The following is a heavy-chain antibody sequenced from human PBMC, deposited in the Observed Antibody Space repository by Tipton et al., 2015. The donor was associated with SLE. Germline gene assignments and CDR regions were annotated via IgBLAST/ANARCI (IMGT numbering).Heavy chain of an antibody. CDR1: GFTFSLYS. J-gene: IGHJ4*02. CDR2: ISYDGSNK. CDR3: ASSLLTGIDY. V-gene: IGHV3-30*04. Sequence: RSLRLSCAASGFTFSLYSMHWVRQAPGKGLEWVAVISYDGSNKYYADSVKGRFTISRDNSKNTLYLQMNSLRAEDTAEYYCASSLLTGIDYWGQGTLVTVSS. D-gene: IGHD6-13*01.